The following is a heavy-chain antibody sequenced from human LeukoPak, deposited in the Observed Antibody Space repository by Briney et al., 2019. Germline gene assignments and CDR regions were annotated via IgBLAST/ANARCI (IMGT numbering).Heavy chain of an antibody. V-gene: IGHV1-18*01. D-gene: IGHD6-6*01. CDR2: ISAYNGNT. J-gene: IGHJ4*02. CDR1: GYTFTSYG. CDR3: ARDHSGYSSSSDY. Sequence: GASVTVSCKASGYTFTSYGISWVRQAAGQGLEGMGWISAYNGNTNYAQKLQGRVTMTTDTSTSTAYMELRSLRSDDTALYYCARDHSGYSSSSDYWGQGTLVTVSS.